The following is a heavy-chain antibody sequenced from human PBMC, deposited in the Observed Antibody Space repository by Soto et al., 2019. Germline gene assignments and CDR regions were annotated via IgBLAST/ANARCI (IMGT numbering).Heavy chain of an antibody. CDR2: ISSSSSYI. CDR3: ARDVDTSVEGLYYFDP. J-gene: IGHJ5*02. CDR1: GFTFSDYT. Sequence: PGGSLRLSCAASGFTFSDYTMDWVRQAPGKGLEWVSSISSSSSYIYYADSVKGRFTISRHNAKNSLYLQMNSLRPEDTDFYFCARDVDTSVEGLYYFDPWGQGTLVTVSS. D-gene: IGHD5-18*01. V-gene: IGHV3-21*01.